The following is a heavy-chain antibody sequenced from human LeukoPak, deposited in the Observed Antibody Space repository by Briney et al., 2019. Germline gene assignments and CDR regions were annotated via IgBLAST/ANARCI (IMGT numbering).Heavy chain of an antibody. J-gene: IGHJ3*02. V-gene: IGHV3-74*01. CDR3: ARHSSYCSSTSCSDAFDI. CDR1: GFTFSSYW. Sequence: GGSLRLSCAASGFTFSSYWMHWVRQAPGKGLVWVSRINTDGSSTSYADSVKGRFTISRDNAKNTLYLQMNSLRAEDTAVYYCARHSSYCSSTSCSDAFDIWGQGTMVTVSS. D-gene: IGHD2-2*01. CDR2: INTDGSST.